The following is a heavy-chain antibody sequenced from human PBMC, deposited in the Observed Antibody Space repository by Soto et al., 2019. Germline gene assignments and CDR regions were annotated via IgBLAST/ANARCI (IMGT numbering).Heavy chain of an antibody. V-gene: IGHV3-21*01. CDR1: GFTFSSYS. CDR2: ISSSSSYI. J-gene: IGHJ4*02. D-gene: IGHD6-13*01. Sequence: PGGSLRLSCAASGFTFSSYSMNWVRQAPGRGLEWVSSISSSSSYIYYADSVKGRFTISRDNAKNSLYLQMNSLRAEDTAVYYCASSERPSSSWYDWGQGTLVTVSS. CDR3: ASSERPSSSWYD.